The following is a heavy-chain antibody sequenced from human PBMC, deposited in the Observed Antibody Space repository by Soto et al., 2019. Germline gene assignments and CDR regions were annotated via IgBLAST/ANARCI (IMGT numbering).Heavy chain of an antibody. Sequence: GESLKISCKGSGYSFTSYWISWVRQMPGKGLEWMGRIDPSDSYTNYSPSFQGHVTISADKSISTAYLQWSSLKASDTAMYYCATGYCSSTSCYTNYYYGMDVWAKGPRSPSP. D-gene: IGHD2-2*02. V-gene: IGHV5-10-1*01. CDR1: GYSFTSYW. J-gene: IGHJ6*02. CDR3: ATGYCSSTSCYTNYYYGMDV. CDR2: IDPSDSYT.